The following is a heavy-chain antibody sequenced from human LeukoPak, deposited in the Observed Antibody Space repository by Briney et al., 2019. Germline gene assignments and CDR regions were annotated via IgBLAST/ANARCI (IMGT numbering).Heavy chain of an antibody. J-gene: IGHJ6*03. CDR3: ARAGQQLVGYYYYYMDV. D-gene: IGHD6-13*01. V-gene: IGHV4-39*07. Sequence: SETLSLTCTVSGGSISSSSYYWGWIRQPPGKGLEWIGSIYYSGSTYYNPSLKSRVTISVDTSKKQFSLKLSSVTAADTAVYYCARAGQQLVGYYYYYMDVWGRGTTVTVSS. CDR1: GGSISSSSYY. CDR2: IYYSGST.